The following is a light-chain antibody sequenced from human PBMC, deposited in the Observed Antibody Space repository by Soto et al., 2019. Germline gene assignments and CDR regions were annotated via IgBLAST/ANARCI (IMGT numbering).Light chain of an antibody. Sequence: EIVLTQSPGTLSLSPGERATLSCRASQSVSRYLAWYQQKPGQAPRVLIYGASSRATGIPDRFSGSGSGTDFTLTISRLEPEDFTVYYCQQYGSSPWTFGQGTKVEI. CDR1: QSVSRY. CDR3: QQYGSSPWT. J-gene: IGKJ1*01. CDR2: GAS. V-gene: IGKV3-20*01.